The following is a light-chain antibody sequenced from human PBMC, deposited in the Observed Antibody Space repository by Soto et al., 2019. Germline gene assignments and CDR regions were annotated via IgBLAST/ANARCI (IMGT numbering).Light chain of an antibody. CDR3: QQYNNWPWLT. CDR1: ESVSSN. CDR2: IAS. V-gene: IGKV3-15*01. Sequence: EIVMTQSPAILSVFPGERATLSCRASESVSSNLAWYQQKPGQAPRLLIYIASTRAPGIPARFSGSGSGTEFTLTISSLQSEDFAVYYCQQYNNWPWLTFGGGTKVEIK. J-gene: IGKJ4*01.